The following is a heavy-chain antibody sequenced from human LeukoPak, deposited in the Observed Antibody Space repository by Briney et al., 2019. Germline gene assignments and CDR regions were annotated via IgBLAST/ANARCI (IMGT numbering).Heavy chain of an antibody. CDR2: IDPSDSDT. CDR1: GYSFTSYW. CDR3: SRQTAMGRSGDY. J-gene: IGHJ4*02. Sequence: GESLKISCKASGYSFTSYWIGWVSQMAGKGLEGMGIIDPSDSDTRYSPSFQGQVPIPADKPLSTAYLQWNNLKASDAAMYYCSRQTAMGRSGDYWGQGTLVTVSS. D-gene: IGHD5-18*01. V-gene: IGHV5-51*01.